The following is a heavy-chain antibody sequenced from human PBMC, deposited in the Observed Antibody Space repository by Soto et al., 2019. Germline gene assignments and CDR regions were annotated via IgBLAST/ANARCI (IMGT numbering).Heavy chain of an antibody. J-gene: IGHJ4*02. D-gene: IGHD6-19*01. CDR3: AKRISGWYEIDY. Sequence: EVQLLESGGGLVQPGGSLRLSCVASGFTFSGYAMTWVRQAPGKGLEWVSAITGGGGSTYYADSVKGRFTISRDNSKNPLYLQMNSPRAEDTAVYYCAKRISGWYEIDYWGQGTLVTVSS. CDR2: ITGGGGST. V-gene: IGHV3-23*01. CDR1: GFTFSGYA.